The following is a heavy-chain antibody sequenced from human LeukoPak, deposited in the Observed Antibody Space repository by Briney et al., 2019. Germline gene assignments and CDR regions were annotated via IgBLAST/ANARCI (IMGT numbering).Heavy chain of an antibody. CDR3: VRRGSKTYDFDQ. D-gene: IGHD3-16*01. Sequence: PGGSLRLSCAASGLTFNNHALHWVRQAPGKGLEWVAVIWSDASEQYHADSVEGRFTISRDNSKETLDLQMNSLRVEDTALYYCVRRGSKTYDFDQWGQGTLVIVSP. CDR1: GLTFNNHA. J-gene: IGHJ4*02. V-gene: IGHV3-33*08. CDR2: IWSDASEQ.